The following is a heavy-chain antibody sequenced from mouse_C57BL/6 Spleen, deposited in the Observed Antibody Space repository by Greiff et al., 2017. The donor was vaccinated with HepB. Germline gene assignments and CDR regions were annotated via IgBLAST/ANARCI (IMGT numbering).Heavy chain of an antibody. V-gene: IGHV1S81*02. CDR3: ARIKKIVATYYDY. Sequence: VQLQQSGAELVKAGASVKMSCKASGYTFTSYWMHWVKQRLGQGLEWFAETNPTNGRTYYNEKFKSQATLTVDKSTSTAYMLLSGPTFEDAAVYYCARIKKIVATYYDYWGEGTTLTVYS. CDR2: TNPTNGRT. J-gene: IGHJ2*01. D-gene: IGHD1-1*01. CDR1: GYTFTSYW.